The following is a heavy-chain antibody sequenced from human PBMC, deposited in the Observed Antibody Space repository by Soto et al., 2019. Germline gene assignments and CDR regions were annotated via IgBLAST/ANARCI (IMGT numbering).Heavy chain of an antibody. CDR3: ASSSSWFDAFDL. V-gene: IGHV1-69*06. D-gene: IGHD6-13*01. CDR1: GGTFSSYA. Sequence: SVKVSCKASGGTFSSYAISWVRQAPGQGLEWMGGIIPIFGTANYAQKFQGRVTITADKSTSTAYMELSSLRSEDTAVYYCASSSSWFDAFDLWGQGTMVTVSS. CDR2: IIPIFGTA. J-gene: IGHJ3*01.